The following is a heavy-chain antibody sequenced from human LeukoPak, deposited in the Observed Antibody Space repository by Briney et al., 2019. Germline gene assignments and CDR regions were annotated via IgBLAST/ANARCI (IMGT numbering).Heavy chain of an antibody. V-gene: IGHV3-48*03. CDR3: ARGPLAVAGTVFDY. CDR2: ISSSGSTI. D-gene: IGHD6-19*01. J-gene: IGHJ4*02. CDR1: GFTFSSYE. Sequence: PGGSLRLSCAASGFTFSSYEMDWVRQAPGKGLEWVSYISSSGSTIYYADSVKGRFTISRDNAKNSLYLQMNSLRAEDTAVYHCARGPLAVAGTVFDYWGQGTLVTVSS.